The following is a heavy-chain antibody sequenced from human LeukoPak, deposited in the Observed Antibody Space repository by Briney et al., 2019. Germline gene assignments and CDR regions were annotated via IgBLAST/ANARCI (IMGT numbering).Heavy chain of an antibody. D-gene: IGHD2-2*02. Sequence: GGALRLSCAASGFTFSSYAMSWVRPAPGKGVEWVSAISGSGGSTYYADSVKGRFTISRDNSKNTLYLQMNSLRAEDTAVYYCAKDQSHTYCSSTSCYMEEAFDIWGQGTMVTVSS. CDR1: GFTFSSYA. J-gene: IGHJ3*02. CDR2: ISGSGGST. V-gene: IGHV3-23*01. CDR3: AKDQSHTYCSSTSCYMEEAFDI.